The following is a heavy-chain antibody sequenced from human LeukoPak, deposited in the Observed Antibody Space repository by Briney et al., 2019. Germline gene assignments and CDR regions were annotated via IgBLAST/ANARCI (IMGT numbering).Heavy chain of an antibody. J-gene: IGHJ4*02. V-gene: IGHV3-30*02. CDR3: AKDLGRSSSLYYFDY. D-gene: IGHD6-13*01. CDR2: MRFDGSNK. CDR1: GFTFSSYG. Sequence: PGGSLRLSCAASGFTFSSYGMSWVRQAPGKGLVWVAFMRFDGSNKYYADSVRGRFTISRDNSKNTLYLQMNSLRPEDTAVYYCAKDLGRSSSLYYFDYWGQETLVTVSS.